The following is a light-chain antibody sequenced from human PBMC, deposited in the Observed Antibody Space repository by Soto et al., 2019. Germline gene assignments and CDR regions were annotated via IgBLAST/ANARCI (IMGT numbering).Light chain of an antibody. V-gene: IGLV1-40*01. CDR1: SSNIGAGYE. J-gene: IGLJ1*01. CDR2: ENN. Sequence: QSVLTQPPSVSEAPGQRVTISCTRSSSNIGAGYEAHWYQQVPGTAPKLLIYENNNRPSAVPDRFSGSKSGTSASLAITGLQAEDEAEYYCQSYDSSLSGYVFGTGTKLTVL. CDR3: QSYDSSLSGYV.